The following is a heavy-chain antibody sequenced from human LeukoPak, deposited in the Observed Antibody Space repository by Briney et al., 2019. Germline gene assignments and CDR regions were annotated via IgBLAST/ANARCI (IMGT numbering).Heavy chain of an antibody. D-gene: IGHD3-3*01. Sequence: GGSLSLSCAASGFTFSSYGMSWVRQAPGKGLEWVSHIRSSGDTTYYADSVKGRFTISRDNSKNTQYLQMNSLRAEDTALYYCARRRGSGSSPPYFDYWGQGTLVTVSS. V-gene: IGHV3-23*01. CDR2: IRSSGDTT. J-gene: IGHJ4*02. CDR1: GFTFSSYG. CDR3: ARRRGSGSSPPYFDY.